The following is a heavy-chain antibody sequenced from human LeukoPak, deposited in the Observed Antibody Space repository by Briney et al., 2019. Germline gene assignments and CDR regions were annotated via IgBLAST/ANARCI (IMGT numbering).Heavy chain of an antibody. V-gene: IGHV4-39*01. J-gene: IGHJ3*02. CDR2: IYQSGTTYEST. CDR1: GDSISSTNYY. CDR3: ARGVTNAFDI. Sequence: SETLSLTCSVSGDSISSTNYYWGWIRQPPGEGLEWIGSIYQSGTTYESTYYNPSLRSRVFLSVDTSKNQFSLKLTSVTAADTAVYYCARGVTNAFDIWGQGTMVTVSS. D-gene: IGHD4-17*01.